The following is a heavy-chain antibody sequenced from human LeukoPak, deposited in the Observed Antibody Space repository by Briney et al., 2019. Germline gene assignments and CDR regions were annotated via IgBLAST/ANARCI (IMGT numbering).Heavy chain of an antibody. CDR1: GFTFSNYG. CDR2: TSTSSRAI. D-gene: IGHD2-2*01. J-gene: IGHJ4*02. V-gene: IGHV3-48*02. Sequence: PGGSLRLSCAASGFTFSNYGMNWVRQTPGKGLEWLSYTSTSSRAIYYADSVKGRFTISRDNAKNSLFLQMDSLRDEDTAVYYCARDSPACTSVSCLCDYWGQGTLVTVSS. CDR3: ARDSPACTSVSCLCDY.